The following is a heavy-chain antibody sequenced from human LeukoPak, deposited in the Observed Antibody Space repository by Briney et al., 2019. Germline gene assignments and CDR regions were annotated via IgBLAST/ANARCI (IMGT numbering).Heavy chain of an antibody. CDR3: ARENPWFGEFNWFDP. V-gene: IGHV3-21*01. CDR1: GFTFSSYS. CDR2: ISSSSSYI. Sequence: GGSLRLSCAASGFTFSSYSMNWVRQAPGKGLEWVSSISSSSSYIYYADSVKGRFTISRDNAKNSLYLQMNSLRAEGTAVYYCARENPWFGEFNWFDPWGQGTLVTVSS. J-gene: IGHJ5*02. D-gene: IGHD3-10*01.